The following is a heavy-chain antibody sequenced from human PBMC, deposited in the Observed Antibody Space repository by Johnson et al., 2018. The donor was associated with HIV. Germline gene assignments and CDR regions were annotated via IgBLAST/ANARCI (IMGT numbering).Heavy chain of an antibody. V-gene: IGHV3-7*01. Sequence: VQLVESGGGLVQPGGSRRLSCAASGFTFDDYGMSWVRQTPGKGLEWVANINQDGSEEYYVDSVKGRFTISRDNSKKTLSLQMNSLRVEDTAVYFCARNGDGYTPDAFDIWGQGTMVTVSS. CDR3: ARNGDGYTPDAFDI. D-gene: IGHD5-24*01. CDR2: INQDGSEE. CDR1: GFTFDDYG. J-gene: IGHJ3*02.